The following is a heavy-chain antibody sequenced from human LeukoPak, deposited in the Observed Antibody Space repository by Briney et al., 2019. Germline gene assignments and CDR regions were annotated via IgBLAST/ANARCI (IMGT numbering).Heavy chain of an antibody. V-gene: IGHV3-23*01. CDR3: AKKMSTTNSREFDY. D-gene: IGHD4-11*01. CDR1: GFTFSTYS. J-gene: IGHJ4*02. Sequence: GGSLRLSCAASGFTFSTYSMNWVRQAPGTGLEWVSAITGSGYNTYYTDSVKGRFTISRDNSKNTLYLQMNSLRAEDTAVYYCAKKMSTTNSREFDYWGQGTLATVSS. CDR2: ITGSGYNT.